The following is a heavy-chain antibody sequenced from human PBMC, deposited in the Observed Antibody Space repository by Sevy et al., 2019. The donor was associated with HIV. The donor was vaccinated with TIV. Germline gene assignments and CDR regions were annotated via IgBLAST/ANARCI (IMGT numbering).Heavy chain of an antibody. Sequence: GGSLRLSCTASGFTFSTYEMNWVRQAPGKVLEGVSYISNSGNTIYYSDSVKGRFTISRDNAKNSLYLQLNSLSAADTAVYYCARDLPPSATTVSHFDYWGQGTLVTVSS. CDR2: ISNSGNTI. V-gene: IGHV3-48*03. J-gene: IGHJ4*02. CDR3: ARDLPPSATTVSHFDY. CDR1: GFTFSTYE. D-gene: IGHD4-17*01.